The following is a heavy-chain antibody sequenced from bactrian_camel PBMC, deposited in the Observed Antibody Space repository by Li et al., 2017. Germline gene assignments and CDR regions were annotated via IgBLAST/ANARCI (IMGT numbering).Heavy chain of an antibody. CDR2: IDSDVA. CDR3: AAASWYPYGADCPTRIRQYGHNY. Sequence: DVQLVESGGGSVQAGGSLRLSCAQSGLTTGRNCMGWFRQAPGKERDGVAHIDSDVATYADSVKGRFTISQDIAKNTLYLQMNRLKPEDTAMYYCAAASWYPYGADCPTRIRQYGHNYWGQGTQVTVS. D-gene: IGHD2*01. J-gene: IGHJ4*01. V-gene: IGHV3S42*01. CDR1: GLTTGRNC.